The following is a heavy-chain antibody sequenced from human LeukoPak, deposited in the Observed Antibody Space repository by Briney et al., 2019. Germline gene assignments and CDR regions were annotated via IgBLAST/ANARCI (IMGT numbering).Heavy chain of an antibody. V-gene: IGHV4-61*01. Sequence: PSETLSLTCIVSGDSVSSGSYYWSWIRQPPGKGLEWIAYIYYSGSTNYNPSLKSRVTISVDTSKNQFSLKLSSVTAADTAVYYCASPHYYDSSGSEYWGQGTLVTVSS. J-gene: IGHJ4*02. CDR2: IYYSGST. D-gene: IGHD3-22*01. CDR3: ASPHYYDSSGSEY. CDR1: GDSVSSGSYY.